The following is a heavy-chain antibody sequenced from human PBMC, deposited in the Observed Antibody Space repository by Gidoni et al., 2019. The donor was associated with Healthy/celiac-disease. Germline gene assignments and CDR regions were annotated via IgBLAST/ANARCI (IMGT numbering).Heavy chain of an antibody. CDR1: GYTFTSYG. D-gene: IGHD4-17*01. Sequence: MQLVQSGAEVKKPGASEKVYCKASGYTFTSYGINCVRQATGQGLEWMGWMNPNSGHTRYAQKFQGRVTMTRNTSISTAYMELSSLRSEDTSVYYCARAGPYGDNWFAPWSQGTLVTVSS. J-gene: IGHJ5*02. CDR3: ARAGPYGDNWFAP. V-gene: IGHV1-8*01. CDR2: MNPNSGHT.